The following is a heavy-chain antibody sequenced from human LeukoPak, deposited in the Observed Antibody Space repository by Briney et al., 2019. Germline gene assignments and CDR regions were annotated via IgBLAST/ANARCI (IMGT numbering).Heavy chain of an antibody. CDR2: ISGSGNT. D-gene: IGHD3-22*01. CDR3: AKHVTVITSLFDY. V-gene: IGHV3-23*01. Sequence: PGGSLRLSCAASGFTFSSFAMSWVRQAPGKGLEWVSAISGSGNTYYADSVKGRFTISRDNSKNTLYLQMNSLRADDTAVYYCAKHVTVITSLFDYWGQGTLVTVSS. CDR1: GFTFSSFA. J-gene: IGHJ4*02.